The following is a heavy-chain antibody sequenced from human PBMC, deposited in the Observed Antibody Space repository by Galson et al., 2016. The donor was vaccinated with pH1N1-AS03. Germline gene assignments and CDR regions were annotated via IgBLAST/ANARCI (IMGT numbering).Heavy chain of an antibody. CDR3: ARPENGGNSQVNVFDL. CDR1: GFTFSTYG. J-gene: IGHJ3*01. D-gene: IGHD4-23*01. V-gene: IGHV3-21*01. CDR2: ISRSSSYT. Sequence: SLRLSCAASGFTFSTYGMNWVRQAPGKGLEWVSSISRSSSYTYYADSVEGRFTISRDNAENPLYLQMNSLRDEDTAVYYCARPENGGNSQVNVFDLWGQGTMVTVSS.